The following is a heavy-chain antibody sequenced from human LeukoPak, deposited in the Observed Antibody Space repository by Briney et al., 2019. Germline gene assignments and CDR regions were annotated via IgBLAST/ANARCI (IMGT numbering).Heavy chain of an antibody. V-gene: IGHV1-69*13. J-gene: IGHJ5*02. Sequence: SVKVSCKASGGTFSSYAISWVRQAPGQGLEWMGGIIPIFGTANYAQKFQGRVTITADESTSTAYMELSSLRSEDTAVYYCARGITIPNWFDPWGQGTLVTVSS. D-gene: IGHD3-10*01. CDR2: IIPIFGTA. CDR3: ARGITIPNWFDP. CDR1: GGTFSSYA.